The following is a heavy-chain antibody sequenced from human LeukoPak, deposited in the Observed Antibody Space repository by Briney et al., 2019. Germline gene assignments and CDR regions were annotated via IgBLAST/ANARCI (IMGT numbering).Heavy chain of an antibody. CDR1: GGSISSSSYY. CDR3: ARHTRRGPAGHWRFDY. V-gene: IGHV4-39*01. J-gene: IGHJ4*02. D-gene: IGHD1-1*01. Sequence: PSETLSLTCTVSGGSISSSSYYWGWIRQPPGKGLEWIGSIYYSGSTYYNPSLKSRVTISVDKSKNQFSLKLSSVTAADTAVYYCARHTRRGPAGHWRFDYWGQGTLVTVSS. CDR2: IYYSGST.